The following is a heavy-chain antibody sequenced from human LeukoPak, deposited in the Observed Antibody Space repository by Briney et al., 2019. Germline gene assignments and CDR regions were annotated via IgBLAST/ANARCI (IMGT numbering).Heavy chain of an antibody. J-gene: IGHJ6*04. D-gene: IGHD3-10*01. V-gene: IGHV4-34*01. CDR1: GGSFSGYY. CDR3: ARVRSTGYYYYGMDV. Sequence: SETLSLTCAVYGGSFSGYYWSWIRQPPGKGLEWIGEINHSGSTNYNPSLKSRVTISVDTSKSQFSLKLSSVTAADTAVYYCARVRSTGYYYYGMDVWGKGTTVTVSS. CDR2: INHSGST.